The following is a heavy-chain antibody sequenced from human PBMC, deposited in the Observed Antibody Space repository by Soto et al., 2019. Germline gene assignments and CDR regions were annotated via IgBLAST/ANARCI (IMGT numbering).Heavy chain of an antibody. CDR3: ARVPDR. CDR2: IYHSGST. D-gene: IGHD2-2*01. Sequence: SETLSLTCTVSGGSISDSNDHWGWIRQPPGKGLEWIGYIYHSGSTYYNPSLKSRVTISVDRSKNQFSLKLSSVTAADTAVYYCARVPDRWGQGTLVTVSS. V-gene: IGHV4-30-2*01. CDR1: GGSISDSNDH. J-gene: IGHJ5*02.